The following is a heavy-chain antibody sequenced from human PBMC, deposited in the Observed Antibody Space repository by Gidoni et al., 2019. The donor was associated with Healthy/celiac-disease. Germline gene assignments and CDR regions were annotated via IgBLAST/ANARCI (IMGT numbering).Heavy chain of an antibody. V-gene: IGHV4-38-2*02. D-gene: IGHD2-21*02. J-gene: IGHJ4*02. CDR2: IYHSGST. Sequence: QVQLQESGPGLVKPSETLSLTCTVSGYSISSGYYWGWIRQPPGKGLEWIGSIYHSGSTYYNPSLKSRVTISVDTSKNQFSLKLSSVTAADTAVYYCAREVVVTALVDYWGQGTLVTVSS. CDR1: GYSISSGYY. CDR3: AREVVVTALVDY.